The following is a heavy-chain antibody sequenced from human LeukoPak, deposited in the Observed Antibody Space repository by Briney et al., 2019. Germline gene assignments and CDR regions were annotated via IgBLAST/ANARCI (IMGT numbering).Heavy chain of an antibody. D-gene: IGHD3-22*01. CDR3: AELGITMIRGV. J-gene: IGHJ6*04. Sequence: PGGSLRLSCAASGFTFSSYSMNWVRQAPGKGLEWVSSISSSSSYIYYADSVKGRFTISRGNAKNSLYLQMNSLRAEDTAVYYCAELGITMIRGVWGKGTTVTISS. V-gene: IGHV3-21*01. CDR2: ISSSSSYI. CDR1: GFTFSSYS.